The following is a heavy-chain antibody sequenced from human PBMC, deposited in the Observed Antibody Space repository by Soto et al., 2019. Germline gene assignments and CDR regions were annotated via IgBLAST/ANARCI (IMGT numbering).Heavy chain of an antibody. Sequence: GGSLRLSCAASGFTFSSYAMHWVRQAPGKGLEWVAVISYDGSNKYYADSVKGRFTISRDNSKNTLYLQTNSLRAEDTAVYYCARDQSNYDSSGYYSIWGQGTLVTVSS. CDR2: ISYDGSNK. J-gene: IGHJ4*02. CDR1: GFTFSSYA. CDR3: ARDQSNYDSSGYYSI. V-gene: IGHV3-30-3*01. D-gene: IGHD3-22*01.